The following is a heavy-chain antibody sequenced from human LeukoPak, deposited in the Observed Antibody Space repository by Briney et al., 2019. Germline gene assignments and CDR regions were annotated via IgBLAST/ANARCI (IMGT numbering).Heavy chain of an antibody. V-gene: IGHV3-23*01. CDR2: ISGSGGGT. CDR1: GFTFSSIA. J-gene: IGHJ4*02. CDR3: AKDLGRYRNNFFDY. Sequence: GGSLRLSCAASGFTFSSIAMSWVRQAPDKGLEWVSTISGSGGGTYYADSVKGRFTISRDGSKNTLYLQMDSLRADDTAVYYCAKDLGRYRNNFFDYWGQGNLVTVSS. D-gene: IGHD1-26*01.